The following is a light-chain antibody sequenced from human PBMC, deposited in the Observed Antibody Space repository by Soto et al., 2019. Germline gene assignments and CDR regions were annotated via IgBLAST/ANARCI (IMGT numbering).Light chain of an antibody. CDR3: SSYTTSSTQV. CDR1: TSDVGAYNY. V-gene: IGLV2-14*03. Sequence: QSALTQPVSVSGSPGQSITISCTGTTSDVGAYNYVSWYQQYPGKVPRLLIYDVTNRPSGVSNRFSGSKSGNTASLTISGLQPADEADYYCSSYTTSSTQVFGSGTELTVL. CDR2: DVT. J-gene: IGLJ1*01.